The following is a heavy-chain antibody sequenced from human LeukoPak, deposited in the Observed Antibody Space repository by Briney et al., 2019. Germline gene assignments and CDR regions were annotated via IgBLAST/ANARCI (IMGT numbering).Heavy chain of an antibody. J-gene: IGHJ4*02. Sequence: ASVKVSCKASGYTFTSYGISWVRQAPGQGLEWMGWISAYNGNTNYAQKLQGRVTMTTDTSTSTAYMELRSLRSDDTAVYYCARVRSGSYRGQYYFDYWGQGTLVTVSS. CDR1: GYTFTSYG. V-gene: IGHV1-18*01. CDR2: ISAYNGNT. D-gene: IGHD1-26*01. CDR3: ARVRSGSYRGQYYFDY.